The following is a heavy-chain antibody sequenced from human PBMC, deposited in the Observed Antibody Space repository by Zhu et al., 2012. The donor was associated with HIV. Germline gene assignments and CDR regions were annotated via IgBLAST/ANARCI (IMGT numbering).Heavy chain of an antibody. Sequence: QVQLQESGPGLVKPLETLSLTCAVSGHSINSGFYWGWIRQPPGKGWSGLETSIIGGGAYHNPSLKSRVTISVDTSKNHFSLSLSSVTAADTAVYYCARVIRVGGSGIYFDYVGPGNPGHRLL. CDR1: GHSINSGFY. V-gene: IGHV4-38-2*01. CDR2: SIIGGGA. D-gene: IGHD3-16*01. CDR3: ARVIRVGGSGIYFDY. J-gene: IGHJ4*02.